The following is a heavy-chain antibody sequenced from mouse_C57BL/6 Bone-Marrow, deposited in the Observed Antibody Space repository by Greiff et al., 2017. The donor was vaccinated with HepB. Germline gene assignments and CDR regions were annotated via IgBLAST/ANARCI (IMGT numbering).Heavy chain of an antibody. V-gene: IGHV1-55*01. D-gene: IGHD2-3*01. CDR2: IYPGSGST. CDR3: ARRISMKAFDY. J-gene: IGHJ2*01. CDR1: GYTFTSYW. Sequence: QVQLKQPGAELVKPGASVKLSCKASGYTFTSYWITWVKQRPGQGLEWIGDIYPGSGSTNYNEKFKSKATLTVDTSSSTAYMQLSSLTSEDSAVYYCARRISMKAFDYWGQGTTLTVSS.